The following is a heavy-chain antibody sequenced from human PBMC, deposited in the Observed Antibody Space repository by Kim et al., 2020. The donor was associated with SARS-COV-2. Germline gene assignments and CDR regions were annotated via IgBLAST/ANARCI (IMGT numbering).Heavy chain of an antibody. CDR2: ISSDGYNK. CDR3: AKDRVGATGDYFFYGMDE. CDR1: EFTFSSYA. J-gene: IGHJ6*02. D-gene: IGHD1-26*01. Sequence: GGSLRLSCVASEFTFSSYAMHWVRQAPGKGLEWVAVISSDGYNKYYGDSVKGRFTISRDSAKNTLYLQMNSLRDEDTAVYYCAKDRVGATGDYFFYGMDEWGQGTTVTVSS. V-gene: IGHV3-30*18.